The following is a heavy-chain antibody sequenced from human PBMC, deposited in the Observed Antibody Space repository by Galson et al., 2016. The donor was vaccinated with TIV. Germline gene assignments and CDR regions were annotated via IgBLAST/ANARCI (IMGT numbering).Heavy chain of an antibody. CDR3: ARLTPCGGDCYYFDY. D-gene: IGHD2-21*02. J-gene: IGHJ4*02. CDR1: GYPVTTYY. CDR2: INPSGGGT. Sequence: SVKVSCKASGYPVTTYYMHWVRQGPGQGLEWMGIINPSGGGTTYAQHFQGRLTMTRDTPTSTVYMELSSLRSEDTAVYYCARLTPCGGDCYYFDYWGQGTLVTVSS. V-gene: IGHV1-46*01.